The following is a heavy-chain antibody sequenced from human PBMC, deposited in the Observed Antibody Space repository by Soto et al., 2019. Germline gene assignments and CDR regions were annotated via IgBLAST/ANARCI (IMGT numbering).Heavy chain of an antibody. J-gene: IGHJ5*02. CDR2: ISLYSDGT. Sequence: ASVKVSCKTSGYTFSNYGITWVRQAPAQPLEWLGWISLYSDGTNYAQKFQGRVSMTTDTSTTTAYMELRSLRSDDTAVYYCARVVPGAEAWFGPWGQGNVVTVAS. CDR1: GYTFSNYG. V-gene: IGHV1-18*01. CDR3: ARVVPGAEAWFGP. D-gene: IGHD2-2*01.